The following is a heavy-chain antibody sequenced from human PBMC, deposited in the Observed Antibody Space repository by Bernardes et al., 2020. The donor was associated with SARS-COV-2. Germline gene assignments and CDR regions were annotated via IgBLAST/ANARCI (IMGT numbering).Heavy chain of an antibody. D-gene: IGHD1-26*01. V-gene: IGHV1-69*13. J-gene: IGHJ6*02. CDR3: ARFQEGAPPNYYYYYGMDV. CDR1: GGTFSSYA. Sequence: SVKVSCKASGGTFSSYAISWVRQAPGQGLEWMGRIIPIFGTANYAQKFQGRVTITADESTSTAYMELSSLRSEDTAVYYCARFQEGAPPNYYYYYGMDVWGQGTTVTVSS. CDR2: IIPIFGTA.